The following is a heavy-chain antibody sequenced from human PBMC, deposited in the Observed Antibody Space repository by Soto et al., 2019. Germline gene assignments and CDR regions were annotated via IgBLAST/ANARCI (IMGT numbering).Heavy chain of an antibody. D-gene: IGHD3-3*01. V-gene: IGHV4-39*01. CDR3: ARHAGLMIYFWRYFMDV. Sequence: QLQLQESGPGLVKPSETLSLTCTVSGGSISSSSYYWGWIRQPPGKGLEWIGSIYYSGSTYYNPSLKSRVTISVDTSKHQFSLKLSSVTAADTAVYYCARHAGLMIYFWRYFMDVWGKGTTVTVSS. CDR2: IYYSGST. CDR1: GGSISSSSYY. J-gene: IGHJ6*04.